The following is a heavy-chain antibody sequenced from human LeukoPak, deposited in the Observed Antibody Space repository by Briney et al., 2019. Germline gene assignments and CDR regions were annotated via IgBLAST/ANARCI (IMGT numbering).Heavy chain of an antibody. D-gene: IGHD5-12*01. V-gene: IGHV3-23*01. CDR1: GFTFSSYG. J-gene: IGHJ4*02. CDR3: AKDTAGGYSGYESGPYYFDY. CDR2: ISGSGGST. Sequence: QAGGSLRLSCAASGFTFSSYGTSWVRQAPGKGLEWVSAISGSGGSTYYADSVKGRFTISRDNSKNTLYLQMNSLRAEDTAVYYCAKDTAGGYSGYESGPYYFDYWGQGTLVTVSS.